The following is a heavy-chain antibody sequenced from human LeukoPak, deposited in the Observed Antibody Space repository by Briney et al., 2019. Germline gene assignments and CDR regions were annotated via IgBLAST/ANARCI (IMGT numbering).Heavy chain of an antibody. CDR2: ISGSGNII. Sequence: PGGSLRLSCAASGFTFSTYSMNWVRQAPGKGLEWVSYISGSGNIIYYTDSVKGRFTISRDNAKNSLYLQMNSLRAEDTAVYYCARETYYDYVWGSYGAFDIWGQGTMVTVSS. J-gene: IGHJ3*02. D-gene: IGHD3-16*01. V-gene: IGHV3-48*04. CDR3: ARETYYDYVWGSYGAFDI. CDR1: GFTFSTYS.